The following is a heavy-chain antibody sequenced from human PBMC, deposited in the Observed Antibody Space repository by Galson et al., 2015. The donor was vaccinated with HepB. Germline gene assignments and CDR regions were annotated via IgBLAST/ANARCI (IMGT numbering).Heavy chain of an antibody. CDR3: ARDDGSRGVLDY. V-gene: IGHV3-30*03. CDR2: ISYDGSNK. J-gene: IGHJ4*02. CDR1: GFNFSRHE. D-gene: IGHD3-22*01. Sequence: SLRLSCAASGFNFSRHEMHWVRQAPGKGLEWVAVISYDGSNKYYAESVKGRITISRDNSKNTLYLQMNSLRAEDTAVYYCARDDGSRGVLDYWGQGTLVTVSS.